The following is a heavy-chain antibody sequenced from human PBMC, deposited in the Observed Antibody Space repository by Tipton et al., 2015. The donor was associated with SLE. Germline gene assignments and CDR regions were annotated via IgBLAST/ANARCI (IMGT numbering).Heavy chain of an antibody. J-gene: IGHJ4*02. V-gene: IGHV4-38-2*01. CDR1: GYSISSGYY. Sequence: TLSLTCAVSGYSISSGYYWGWIRQPPGKGLEWIGRIYHSGSTYYNPPLKSRVTISVDTSKNQFSLKLSSVTAADTAVYYCARSAGYGSSWAHFDYWGQGTLVTVSS. D-gene: IGHD6-13*01. CDR2: IYHSGST. CDR3: ARSAGYGSSWAHFDY.